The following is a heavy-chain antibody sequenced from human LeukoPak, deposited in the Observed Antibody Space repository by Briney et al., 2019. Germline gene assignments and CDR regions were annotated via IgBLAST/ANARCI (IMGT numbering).Heavy chain of an antibody. CDR2: IIPILGIA. Sequence: ASVKVSCKASGGTFSSYAISWVRQAPGQGLEWMGRIIPILGIANYAQKFQGRVTITADKSTSTAYMELSSLRSEDTAVYYCASMVSSGWHAPSYYYYGMDVWGQGTTVTVSS. CDR1: GGTFSSYA. J-gene: IGHJ6*02. CDR3: ASMVSSGWHAPSYYYYGMDV. D-gene: IGHD6-19*01. V-gene: IGHV1-69*04.